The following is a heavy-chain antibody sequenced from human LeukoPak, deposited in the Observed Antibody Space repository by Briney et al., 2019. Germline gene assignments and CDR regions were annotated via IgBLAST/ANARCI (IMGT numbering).Heavy chain of an antibody. CDR2: IYSGGST. Sequence: PGGSLRLSCAASGFTVSSNYMSWVRQAPGKGLEWVSVIYSGGSTYYADSVKGRFTISRDNAKNSLYLQMNSLRAEDTAVYYCARERWELPDYWGQGTLVTVSS. V-gene: IGHV3-66*01. D-gene: IGHD1-26*01. J-gene: IGHJ4*02. CDR1: GFTVSSNY. CDR3: ARERWELPDY.